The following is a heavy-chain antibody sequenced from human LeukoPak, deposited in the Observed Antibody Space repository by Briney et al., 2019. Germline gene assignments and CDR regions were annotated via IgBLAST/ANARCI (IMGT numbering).Heavy chain of an antibody. J-gene: IGHJ4*02. D-gene: IGHD6-19*01. CDR1: GFIFSNHW. CDR2: IKHDGSEK. V-gene: IGHV3-7*01. CDR3: ARRHAVAGSFDY. Sequence: GGSLRLSCAASGFIFSNHWMSWVRQAPGKGLEWVANIKHDGSEKYYVDSVKGRFTISRDNAKNSLYLQMNSLRAEDTAVYYCARRHAVAGSFDYWGQGILVTASS.